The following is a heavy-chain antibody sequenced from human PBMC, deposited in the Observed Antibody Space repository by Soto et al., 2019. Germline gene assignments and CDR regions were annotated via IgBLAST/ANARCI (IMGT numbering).Heavy chain of an antibody. CDR2: IIPIFGTA. D-gene: IGHD1-1*01. J-gene: IGHJ3*02. CDR3: ARMPARGWGWNWNDAFDI. CDR1: GGTFSSYA. Sequence: ASVKVSCKASGGTFSSYAISWVRQAPGQGLEWMGGIIPIFGTANYAQKFQGRVTITADESTSTAYMELSSLRSEDTAVYYCARMPARGWGWNWNDAFDIWGQGTMVTVSS. V-gene: IGHV1-69*13.